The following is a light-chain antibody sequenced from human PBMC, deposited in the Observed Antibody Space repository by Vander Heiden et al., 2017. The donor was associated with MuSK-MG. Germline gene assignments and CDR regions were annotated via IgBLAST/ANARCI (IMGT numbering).Light chain of an antibody. V-gene: IGKV1-39*01. Sequence: DIQMTQSPSSLSASVGDRVTITCRASQSISSYLNWYQQKPGKAPKLLIYAASSLQSGVPSRFSGSGYGTDFTLTISSLQPEDFATYYCQQIDSTLPYTFGHGTKLDIK. CDR1: QSISSY. CDR3: QQIDSTLPYT. CDR2: AAS. J-gene: IGKJ3*01.